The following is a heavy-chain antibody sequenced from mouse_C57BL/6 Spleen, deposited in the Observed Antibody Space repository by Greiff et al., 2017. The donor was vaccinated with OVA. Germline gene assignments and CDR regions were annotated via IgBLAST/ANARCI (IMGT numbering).Heavy chain of an antibody. CDR1: GYSITSGYY. CDR2: ISYDGSN. V-gene: IGHV3-6*01. CDR3: ARDESNSPFAY. J-gene: IGHJ3*01. D-gene: IGHD2-5*01. Sequence: EVQRVESGPGLVKPSQSLSLTCSVTGYSITSGYYWNWIRQFPGNKLEWMGYISYDGSNNYNPSLKNRISITRDTSKNQFFLKLNSVTTEDTATYYCARDESNSPFAYWGQGTLVTVSA.